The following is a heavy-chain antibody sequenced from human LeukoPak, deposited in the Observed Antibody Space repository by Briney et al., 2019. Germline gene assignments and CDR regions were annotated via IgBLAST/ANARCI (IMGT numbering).Heavy chain of an antibody. V-gene: IGHV4-59*01. CDR2: IYYSGST. CDR1: GYSISSGYY. D-gene: IGHD4-17*01. J-gene: IGHJ3*02. CDR3: ARESTVTSAFDI. Sequence: PSETLSLTCSVSGYSISSGYYWSWIRQPPGKGLEWIGYIYYSGSTNYNPSLKSRVTISVDTSKNQFSLKLSSVTAADTAVYYCARESTVTSAFDIWGQGTMVTVSS.